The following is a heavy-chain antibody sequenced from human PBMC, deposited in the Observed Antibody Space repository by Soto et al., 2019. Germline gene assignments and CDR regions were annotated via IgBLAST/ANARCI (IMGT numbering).Heavy chain of an antibody. V-gene: IGHV3-23*01. CDR2: VSGRGTT. Sequence: DVQLLQSGGGLVQPGGSLRLSCAASGFSFSAFAMTWVRQAPGKGLEWISTVSGRGTTSYADSVKGRFTISRDNSKNTVYLQMSGLRAADTAVYYCAKRIANDRHEFGNYGDYWGQGTRVTVSS. J-gene: IGHJ4*02. CDR3: AKRIANDRHEFGNYGDY. D-gene: IGHD4-17*01. CDR1: GFSFSAFA.